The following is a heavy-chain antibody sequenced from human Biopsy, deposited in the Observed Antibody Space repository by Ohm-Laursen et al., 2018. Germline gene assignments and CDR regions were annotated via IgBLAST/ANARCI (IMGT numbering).Heavy chain of an antibody. CDR1: GGSISSGGSY. J-gene: IGHJ4*02. D-gene: IGHD5-12*01. V-gene: IGHV4-31*01. CDR3: ARLGSGDYFPTFFDF. Sequence: SQTLSLTWTVSGGSISSGGSYWSWIRQRPGKGLEWIGYIFNSANTYYNPSLKNLITISGDTSKNQFSLKLNSVTAADTAVYYCARLGSGDYFPTFFDFWGQGALVTVSS. CDR2: IFNSANT.